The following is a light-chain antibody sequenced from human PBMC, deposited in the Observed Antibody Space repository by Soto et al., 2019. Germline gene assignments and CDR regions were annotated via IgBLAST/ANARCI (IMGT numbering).Light chain of an antibody. CDR1: QSVGSG. J-gene: IGKJ1*01. CDR3: QQDNKWTWK. Sequence: DIVVTHTPCTLYASPCDRATLSFRVSQSVGSGLAWYQHKAGQAPRLLIYGASTRATGTPARFSGSGSGTEFTLTISNVQSEDLAVYYCQQDNKWTWKFGQGTKVEIK. V-gene: IGKV3-15*01. CDR2: GAS.